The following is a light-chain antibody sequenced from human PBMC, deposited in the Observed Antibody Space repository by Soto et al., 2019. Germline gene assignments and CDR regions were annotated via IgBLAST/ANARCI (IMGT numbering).Light chain of an antibody. Sequence: LVITQSPDCLSVPLLFLSTFDRNSRQHILYSSNNKNYLAWYQQKPGQPPRLLFYWASTRESGVPDRFSGSGSGAHFTLTINGLQPEDVAVYYCQQYYGSPWTFGQGTKV. V-gene: IGKV4-1*01. CDR1: QHILYSSNNKNY. CDR3: QQYYGSPWT. CDR2: WAS. J-gene: IGKJ1*01.